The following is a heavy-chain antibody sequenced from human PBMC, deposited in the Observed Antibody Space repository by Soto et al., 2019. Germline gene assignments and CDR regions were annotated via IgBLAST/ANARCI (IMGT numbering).Heavy chain of an antibody. Sequence: SETLSLTCTVSGGSISSSSYYWGWIRQPPGKGLEWIGSIYYSGSTYYNPSLKSRVTISVDTSKDQFSLKLSSVTAADTAVYYCARLHVWGQYYYGSGSSDTRIDYWGQGTLVTVSS. CDR2: IYYSGST. CDR3: ARLHVWGQYYYGSGSSDTRIDY. V-gene: IGHV4-39*01. J-gene: IGHJ4*02. D-gene: IGHD3-10*01. CDR1: GGSISSSSYY.